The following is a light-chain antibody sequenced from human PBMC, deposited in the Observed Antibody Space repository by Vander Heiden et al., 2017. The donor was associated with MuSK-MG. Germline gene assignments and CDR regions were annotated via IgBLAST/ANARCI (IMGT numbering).Light chain of an antibody. Sequence: DIQMTQSPSSLSASVGDRVTITCRASQSISSYLNWYQQKPGKAPKLLIYAASSLQSGVPSRFSGRGSGTDFTLTISRLQPEDFATYYCQQSDSTPNTFGQGTKMEIK. CDR1: QSISSY. V-gene: IGKV1-39*01. CDR3: QQSDSTPNT. CDR2: AAS. J-gene: IGKJ2*01.